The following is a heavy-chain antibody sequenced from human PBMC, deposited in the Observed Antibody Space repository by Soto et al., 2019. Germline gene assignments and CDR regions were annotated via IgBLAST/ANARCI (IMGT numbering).Heavy chain of an antibody. CDR1: GGSISSGDYF. D-gene: IGHD3-9*01. Sequence: SETLSLTCTVSGGSISSGDYFWSWIRQSPGKGLEWIGCISSIGSTYYNPSLKSRVSVSRDTSKNQFSLKLSSVTTTDTAVYYCARGLVIRPYYYHGMDVWGQGTTVTSP. CDR2: ISSIGST. V-gene: IGHV4-30-4*01. CDR3: ARGLVIRPYYYHGMDV. J-gene: IGHJ6*02.